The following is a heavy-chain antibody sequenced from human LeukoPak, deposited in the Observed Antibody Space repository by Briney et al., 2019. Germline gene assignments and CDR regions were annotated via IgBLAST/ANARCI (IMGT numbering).Heavy chain of an antibody. CDR2: IYYNGDT. Sequence: SETLSLTCSVSGGSISSSSKYWGWIRQPPGKGLEWIGSIYYNGDTYYNPSLRSRVTISVDTSKNQFSLKLTSVTAADTAVYYCARSSAAAGPTHNRFDPWGQGTLVTVPS. CDR1: GGSISSSSKY. D-gene: IGHD6-13*01. J-gene: IGHJ5*02. V-gene: IGHV4-39*01. CDR3: ARSSAAAGPTHNRFDP.